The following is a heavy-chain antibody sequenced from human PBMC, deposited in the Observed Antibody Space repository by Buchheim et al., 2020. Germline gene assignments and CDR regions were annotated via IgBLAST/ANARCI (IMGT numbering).Heavy chain of an antibody. Sequence: QVQLVESGGVVVQPGRSLRLSCAASGFTFSSYAMHWVRQPPGKGLGWVAVILYNGSNKYYADSVKGRFTISRDNSKNTLYLQMNSLRAEDTAVYYCARDHVMGATRGWFDPWGQGTL. CDR1: GFTFSSYA. D-gene: IGHD1-26*01. CDR2: ILYNGSNK. CDR3: ARDHVMGATRGWFDP. J-gene: IGHJ5*02. V-gene: IGHV3-30-3*01.